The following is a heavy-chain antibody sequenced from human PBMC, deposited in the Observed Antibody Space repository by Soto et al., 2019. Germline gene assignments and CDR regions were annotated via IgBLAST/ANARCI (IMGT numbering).Heavy chain of an antibody. J-gene: IGHJ5*02. Sequence: QVQLVESGGGVVQPGRSLTLSCAASGFTFSSYAMHWVRQAPGKGLEWVAAIWYDGNNKYYADSVKGRFTISRDNSKNMVYLQMNILRVEDTAVYYCARRAEGSWYWIDPWGQGTLVTVSS. CDR3: ARRAEGSWYWIDP. D-gene: IGHD1-26*01. CDR1: GFTFSSYA. V-gene: IGHV3-33*01. CDR2: IWYDGNNK.